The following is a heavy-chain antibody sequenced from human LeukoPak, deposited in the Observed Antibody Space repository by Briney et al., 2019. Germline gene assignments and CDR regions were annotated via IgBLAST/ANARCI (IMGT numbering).Heavy chain of an antibody. D-gene: IGHD3-22*01. CDR1: GGSISSYY. CDR2: IHTSGST. J-gene: IGHJ4*02. V-gene: IGHV4-4*07. Sequence: PSETLSLTCTVSGGSISSYYWSWVRQPAGKGLEWIGRIHTSGSTNYNPSLKSRVTMSVDTSKNQFSLKLSSVTAAGTAVYYCARGRLDSSGYYGHFDYWGQGTLVTVSS. CDR3: ARGRLDSSGYYGHFDY.